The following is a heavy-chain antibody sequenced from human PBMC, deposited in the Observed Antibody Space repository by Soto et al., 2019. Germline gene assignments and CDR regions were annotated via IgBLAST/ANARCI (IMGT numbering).Heavy chain of an antibody. CDR2: INTDGSDA. Sequence: EVQLVESGGGLVQPGGSLRLSCAASGFTFRNYWMTWVRQAPGKGLEWLANINTDGSDAYHVDSVRGRFTISRDTAKSSLLLDMNSLRVEDTAVYFCARGCAPFSESGYWGQGSLVTVSS. CDR3: ARGCAPFSESGY. D-gene: IGHD3-3*01. CDR1: GFTFRNYW. V-gene: IGHV3-7*01. J-gene: IGHJ4*02.